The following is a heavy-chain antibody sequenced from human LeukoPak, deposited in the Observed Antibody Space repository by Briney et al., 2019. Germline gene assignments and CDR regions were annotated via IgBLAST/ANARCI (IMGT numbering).Heavy chain of an antibody. Sequence: ASVKVSCKASGYTFTSYGISWVRQAPGQGLEWMGWISAYNGNTNYAQKLQGRVTMTTDTSTSTAYTELRSLRSDDTAVYYCARDGGDYYDSSGYYYVNYFDYWGQGTLVTVTS. CDR3: ARDGGDYYDSSGYYYVNYFDY. J-gene: IGHJ4*02. V-gene: IGHV1-18*01. D-gene: IGHD3-22*01. CDR2: ISAYNGNT. CDR1: GYTFTSYG.